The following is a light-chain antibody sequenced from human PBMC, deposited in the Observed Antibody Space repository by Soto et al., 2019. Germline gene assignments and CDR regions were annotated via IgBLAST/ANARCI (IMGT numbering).Light chain of an antibody. J-gene: IGKJ1*01. Sequence: EIVMTQSPATLSVSPGERATLSCRASQSVSTNLAWYHQKPGQAPILLIYGASTRAAGVPARFSGSGSGTEFTLTISSLQSEDFAVYSCQQYDNWPPWTFGQGTKVELK. CDR3: QQYDNWPPWT. V-gene: IGKV3-15*01. CDR2: GAS. CDR1: QSVSTN.